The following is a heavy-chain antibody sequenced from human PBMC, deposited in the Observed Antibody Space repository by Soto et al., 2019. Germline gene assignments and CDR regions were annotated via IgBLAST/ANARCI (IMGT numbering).Heavy chain of an antibody. V-gene: IGHV1-2*04. J-gene: IGHJ6*02. Sequence: QVQLVQSGAEVKKPGASVKVSCKASGYTFTGYYMHWVRQAPGQGLEWMGWINPNSGGTNYAQKFQGWVTMTRDTSISTAYMELSRLRSDDTAVYYCVRDEAGIAARWGMDVWGQGTTVTVSS. D-gene: IGHD6-6*01. CDR1: GYTFTGYY. CDR3: VRDEAGIAARWGMDV. CDR2: INPNSGGT.